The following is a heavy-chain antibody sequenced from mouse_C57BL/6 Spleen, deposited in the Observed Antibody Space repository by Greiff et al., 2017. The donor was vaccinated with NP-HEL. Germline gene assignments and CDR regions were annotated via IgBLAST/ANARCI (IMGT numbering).Heavy chain of an antibody. J-gene: IGHJ4*01. D-gene: IGHD1-1*01. V-gene: IGHV2-2*01. Sequence: QVHVKQSGPGLVQPSQSLSITCTVSGFSLTSYGVHWVRQSPGKGLEWLGVIWSGGSTDYNAAFISRLSISKDNSKSQVFFKMNSLQADDTAIYYCARITTVEGGAYAMDYWGQGTSVTVSS. CDR3: ARITTVEGGAYAMDY. CDR2: IWSGGST. CDR1: GFSLTSYG.